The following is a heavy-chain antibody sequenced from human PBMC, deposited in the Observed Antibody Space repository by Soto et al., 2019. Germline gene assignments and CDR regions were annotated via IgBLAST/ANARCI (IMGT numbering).Heavy chain of an antibody. D-gene: IGHD3-16*01. Sequence: QVQLQESGPGLVKPSETLSLTCTVSGGSISSYYWSWIRQPPGKGLEWIGYIYYSGSTNYNPSLKSRVTISVDPSKNQFSLKLSLKLSSVTAADTAVDYCARRWGDYFDYWGQGTLVTVSS. V-gene: IGHV4-59*08. J-gene: IGHJ4*02. CDR1: GGSISSYY. CDR3: ARRWGDYFDY. CDR2: IYYSGST.